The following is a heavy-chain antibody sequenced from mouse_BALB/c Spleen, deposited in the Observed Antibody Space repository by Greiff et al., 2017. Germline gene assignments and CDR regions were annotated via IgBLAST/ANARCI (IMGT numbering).Heavy chain of an antibody. V-gene: IGHV14-3*02. CDR2: IDPANGNT. CDR3: AQDYYGNYFDY. CDR1: GFNIKDTY. Sequence: VQLQQSGAELVKPGASVKLSCTASGFNIKDTYMHWVKQRPEQGLEWIGRIDPANGNTKYDPKFQGKATITADTSSNTAYLQLSSLTFEDTAVYYCAQDYYGNYFDYWGQGTTLTVSS. J-gene: IGHJ2*01. D-gene: IGHD2-1*01.